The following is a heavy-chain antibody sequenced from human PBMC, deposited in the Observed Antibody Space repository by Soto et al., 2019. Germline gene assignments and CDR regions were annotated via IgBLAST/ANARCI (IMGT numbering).Heavy chain of an antibody. J-gene: IGHJ5*02. V-gene: IGHV1-69*01. CDR1: GGTFSSYA. CDR3: ARAPHCGGDCYIPWFDP. Sequence: QVQLVQSGAEVKKPGSSVKVSCKASGGTFSSYAISWVRQAPGQGLEWMGGIIPIFGTANYAQKFQGRVTITADESTSTAYMELSSLRSEDTAVYYCARAPHCGGDCYIPWFDPWGQVTLVTVSS. D-gene: IGHD2-21*02. CDR2: IIPIFGTA.